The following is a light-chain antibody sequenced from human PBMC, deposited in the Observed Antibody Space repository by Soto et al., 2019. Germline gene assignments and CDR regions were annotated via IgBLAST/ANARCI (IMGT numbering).Light chain of an antibody. CDR3: HQRYNWPRVT. CDR2: DVS. V-gene: IGKV3-11*01. Sequence: EIVLAQSPAALALSAVERFTLSCTASQSVSNSLAWYQQKPGQPPRLLIYDVSNRATGIPARFSGSGSGTDFTLTITSLEPEDFAVCFCHQRYNWPRVTFGQGTRLEIK. CDR1: QSVSNS. J-gene: IGKJ5*01.